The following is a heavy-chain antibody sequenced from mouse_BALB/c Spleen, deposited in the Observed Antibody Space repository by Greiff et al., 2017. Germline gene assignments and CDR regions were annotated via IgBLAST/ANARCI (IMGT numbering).Heavy chain of an antibody. V-gene: IGHV5-6-5*01. CDR2: ISSGGST. CDR3: ARGRRNTTVVALYYYAMDY. J-gene: IGHJ4*01. CDR1: GFTFSSYA. Sequence: EVQVVESGGGLVKPGGSLKLSCAASGFTFSSYAMSWVRQTPEKRLEWVASISSGGSTYYPDSVKGRFTISRDNARNILYLKMSSLRSEDTAMYYCARGRRNTTVVALYYYAMDYWGQGTSVTVSS. D-gene: IGHD1-1*01.